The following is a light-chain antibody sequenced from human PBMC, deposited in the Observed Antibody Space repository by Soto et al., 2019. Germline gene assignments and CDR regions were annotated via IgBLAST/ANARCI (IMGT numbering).Light chain of an antibody. CDR3: QQNHSWPLT. CDR2: GAS. CDR1: QTISNN. V-gene: IGKV3-15*01. J-gene: IGKJ4*01. Sequence: EVVRTQSPASLSVFPGGRATLSCRASQTISNNLVWYQQSPGQPPRLLIYGASTRATGIPARFSGSGSGTEFSLTISSLRSEDFAVYHCQQNHSWPLTFGGGTKVEVK.